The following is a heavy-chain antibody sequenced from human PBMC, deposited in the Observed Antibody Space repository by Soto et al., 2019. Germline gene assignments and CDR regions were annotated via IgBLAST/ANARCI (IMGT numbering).Heavy chain of an antibody. CDR2: ISYDGSNK. J-gene: IGHJ6*02. V-gene: IGHV3-30*18. Sequence: PVGSLRHSCAASGLTCSSYGMRWVRQATGKGLEWVAVISYDGSNKYYADSVKGRFTISRDNSKNTLYLQMNSLRAEDTAVYYCAKDLIAVAGYYYYGMDVWGQGTTVTVSS. D-gene: IGHD6-19*01. CDR1: GLTCSSYG. CDR3: AKDLIAVAGYYYYGMDV.